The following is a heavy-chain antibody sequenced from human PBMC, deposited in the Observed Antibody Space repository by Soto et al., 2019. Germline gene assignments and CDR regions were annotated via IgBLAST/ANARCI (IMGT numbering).Heavy chain of an antibody. CDR1: GGSISSSSYY. CDR2: IYYSWST. J-gene: IGHJ4*02. V-gene: IGHV4-39*01. CDR3: ARLGIAVAGTALPAGY. D-gene: IGHD6-19*01. Sequence: ETLSLTGPVSGGSISSSSYYWGWIRQPPGKGLEWIGSIYYSWSTYYNPSLKSRVTISVDTSKNQFSLKLSSVTAADTAVYYCARLGIAVAGTALPAGYWGQGTLVTVYS.